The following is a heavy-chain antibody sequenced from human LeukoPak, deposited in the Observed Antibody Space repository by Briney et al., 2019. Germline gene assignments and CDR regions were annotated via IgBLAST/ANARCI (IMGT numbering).Heavy chain of an antibody. CDR2: INHSGST. D-gene: IGHD7-27*01. J-gene: IGHJ4*02. CDR3: ASRKLGNDY. Sequence: PSETLSLTCAVSGGSLSGYYWTWIRQPPGKGLEWIGEINHSGSTNYNPSLKSRVTISADTSKNQFSLKLISVTAADTAVYYCASRKLGNDYWGQGTLVTVSS. CDR1: GGSLSGYY. V-gene: IGHV4-34*01.